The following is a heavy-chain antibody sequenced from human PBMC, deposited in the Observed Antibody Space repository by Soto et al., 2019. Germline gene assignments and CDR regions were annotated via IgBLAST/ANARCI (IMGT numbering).Heavy chain of an antibody. CDR1: GFTFSSYA. CDR2: ISYDGSNN. D-gene: IGHD4-4*01. V-gene: IGHV3-30-3*01. J-gene: IGHJ3*02. CDR3: ARDHDYNAFDI. Sequence: QVQLVESGGGVVHPGRSLRLSCAASGFTFSSYAMHWVRQAPGKGLEWVAVISYDGSNNYYADSVKGRFTISRDNSKNTLYLQMNSLRAEDTAVYYCARDHDYNAFDIWGQGTMVTVSS.